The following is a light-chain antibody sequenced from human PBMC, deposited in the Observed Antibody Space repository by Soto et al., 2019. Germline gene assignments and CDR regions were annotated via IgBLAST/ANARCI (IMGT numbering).Light chain of an antibody. V-gene: IGLV2-14*01. CDR1: SSDVGGYKF. J-gene: IGLJ1*01. CDR2: EVS. Sequence: QSALTQPASVSGAPGQSITISCTGTSSDVGGYKFVSWYQQHPGTAPKLMIYEVSNRPSGVSSRFSGSKSGNTASLTISGLQAEDEADYFCGPCTGSIYVFGNGTKLTVL. CDR3: GPCTGSIYV.